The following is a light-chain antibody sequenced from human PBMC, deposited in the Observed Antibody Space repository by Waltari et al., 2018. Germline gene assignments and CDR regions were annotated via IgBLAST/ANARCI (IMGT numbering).Light chain of an antibody. J-gene: IGLJ2*01. Sequence: QSVLTQPASVSGSPGQSITISCTGTRSDIGDYNFVSWFQQLPGQAPRLLISEATKRPSGVSYRFSGSKSGNTASLSISDLQAEDEADYYCCSYVGGSRVLFGGGTKLTV. V-gene: IGLV2-23*01. CDR1: RSDIGDYNF. CDR2: EAT. CDR3: CSYVGGSRVL.